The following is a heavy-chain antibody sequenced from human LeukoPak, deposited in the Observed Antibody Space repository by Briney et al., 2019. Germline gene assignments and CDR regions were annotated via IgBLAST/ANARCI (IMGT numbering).Heavy chain of an antibody. V-gene: IGHV4-38-2*02. CDR3: VRGEVGDFDN. D-gene: IGHD1-26*01. CDR2: LSHADNS. CDR1: GYPISRGYY. Sequence: SETLSLTCSVSGYPISRGYYWGWVRQVPGKGLEWIGSLSHADNSSYQHPSLKSRVTMSVDTSKNQFSLKLRSVTAADTAIYYCVRGEVGDFDNWGQGTLVIVSS. J-gene: IGHJ4*02.